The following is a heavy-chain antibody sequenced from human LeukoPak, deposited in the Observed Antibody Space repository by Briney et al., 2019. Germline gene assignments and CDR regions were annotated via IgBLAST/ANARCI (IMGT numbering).Heavy chain of an antibody. J-gene: IGHJ5*02. V-gene: IGHV3-30*02. CDR2: IRYDGSNK. Sequence: GGSLRLSYAASGFTFSSYGMHWVRQAPGKGLEWVAFIRYDGSNKYYADSVKGRFTISRDNSKNTLYLQMNSLRAEDTAVYYCARDGSGLYNWNFSWFDPWGQGTLVTVSS. CDR1: GFTFSSYG. D-gene: IGHD1-7*01. CDR3: ARDGSGLYNWNFSWFDP.